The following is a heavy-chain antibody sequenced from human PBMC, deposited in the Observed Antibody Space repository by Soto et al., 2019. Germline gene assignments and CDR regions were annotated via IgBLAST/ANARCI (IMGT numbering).Heavy chain of an antibody. Sequence: QVQLVQSGAEVKKPGASVKVSCKASGYTFTNYDITWVRQAPGQGLEWMGWITAYYGNTDYAQKFQGRVTLTTDTSTSTAYMELRSLRSADTAVYYCARVGPIPMVRARGGFDPWGQGTLVTVSS. CDR3: ARVGPIPMVRARGGFDP. J-gene: IGHJ5*02. V-gene: IGHV1-18*01. CDR2: ITAYYGNT. D-gene: IGHD3-10*01. CDR1: GYTFTNYD.